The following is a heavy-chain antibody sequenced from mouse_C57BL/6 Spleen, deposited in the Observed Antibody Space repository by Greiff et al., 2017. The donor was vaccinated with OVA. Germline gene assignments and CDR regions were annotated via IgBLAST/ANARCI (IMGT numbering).Heavy chain of an antibody. Sequence: VKLMESGPGLVQPSQSLSITCTVSGFSLTSYGVHWVRQSPGKGLEWLGVIWSGGSTDYNAAFISRLSISKDNSKSQVFFKMNSLQADDTAIYYCARSGDVRDYAMDYWGQGTSVTVSS. V-gene: IGHV2-2*01. J-gene: IGHJ4*01. CDR2: IWSGGST. D-gene: IGHD3-3*01. CDR3: ARSGDVRDYAMDY. CDR1: GFSLTSYG.